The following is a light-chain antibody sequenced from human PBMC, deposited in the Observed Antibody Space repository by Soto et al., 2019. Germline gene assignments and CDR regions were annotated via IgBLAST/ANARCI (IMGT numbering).Light chain of an antibody. CDR2: DAS. J-gene: IGKJ4*01. CDR3: QQYDNLPLS. CDR1: QDITTS. Sequence: DIQMTQSPSFLSASVGDRVTITCQASQDITTSLNWYQQKPGKAPKLLMYDASNLETGVPSKYRGSGSEKDVTLTIRSLQAEDSATYYCQQYDNLPLSFGGGTKVEIK. V-gene: IGKV1-33*01.